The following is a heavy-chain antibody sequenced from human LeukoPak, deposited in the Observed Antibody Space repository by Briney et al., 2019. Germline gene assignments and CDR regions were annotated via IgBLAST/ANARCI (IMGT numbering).Heavy chain of an antibody. Sequence: GGSLRLSCAASGFTFSSYSMNWVRQAPGKGLEWVSSISSSSSYIYYADSVKGRFTISRDNSKNTLDLQMNSLRTDDTAVYFCARGDKAVAFDWFDPWGQGTLVSASS. CDR3: ARGDKAVAFDWFDP. CDR1: GFTFSSYS. CDR2: ISSSSSYI. J-gene: IGHJ5*02. V-gene: IGHV3-21*01. D-gene: IGHD6-19*01.